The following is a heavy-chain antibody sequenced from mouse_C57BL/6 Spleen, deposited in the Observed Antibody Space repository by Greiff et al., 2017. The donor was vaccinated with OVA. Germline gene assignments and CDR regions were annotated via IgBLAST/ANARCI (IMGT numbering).Heavy chain of an antibody. V-gene: IGHV1-55*01. Sequence: VQLQQPGAELVKPGASVKMSCKASGYTFTSYWITWVKQRPGQGLEWIGDLYPGSGSTNYNEKFKSKATLTVDTSYSTAYMQLSSLTSEDSAGYYGGRVMITTSLDYWGQGTTRTVSS. CDR2: LYPGSGST. CDR1: GYTFTSYW. J-gene: IGHJ2*01. D-gene: IGHD2-4*01. CDR3: GRVMITTSLDY.